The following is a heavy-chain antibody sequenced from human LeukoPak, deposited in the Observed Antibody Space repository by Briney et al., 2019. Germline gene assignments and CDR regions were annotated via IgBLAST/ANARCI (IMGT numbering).Heavy chain of an antibody. V-gene: IGHV4-4*07. Sequence: SETLSLTCTVSGGSISSYYWSWIRQPAGKGLEWIGRIYTSGSTNYNPSLKSRVTMSVDTSKNQFSLKLSSVTAADTAVYYCARCLWFGVVPYYYFDYWGQGTLVTVSS. D-gene: IGHD3-10*01. CDR3: ARCLWFGVVPYYYFDY. CDR2: IYTSGST. CDR1: GGSISSYY. J-gene: IGHJ4*02.